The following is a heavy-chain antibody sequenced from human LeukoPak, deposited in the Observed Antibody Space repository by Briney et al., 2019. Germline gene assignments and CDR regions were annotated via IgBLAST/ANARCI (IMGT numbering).Heavy chain of an antibody. D-gene: IGHD1-26*01. Sequence: GGSLTLSCAASGFTFSGYWMSWVRQAPAKGLEWVANIRGDGSDKYFADFVEGRFTISRDNAKKSLYLQMNSLRAEDTATYYCANVWEFGYWGQGTLVTVSS. CDR3: ANVWEFGY. V-gene: IGHV3-7*01. J-gene: IGHJ4*02. CDR2: IRGDGSDK. CDR1: GFTFSGYW.